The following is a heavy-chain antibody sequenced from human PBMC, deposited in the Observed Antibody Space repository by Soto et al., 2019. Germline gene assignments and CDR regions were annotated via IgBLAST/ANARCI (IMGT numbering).Heavy chain of an antibody. CDR1: GFTFSSFE. V-gene: IGHV3-48*03. D-gene: IGHD6-6*01. J-gene: IGHJ4*02. Sequence: LRLSCVGSGFTFSSFEMNWVGQTPGKGLEWLSYIGRSGETIYYADSVKGRFTISRDNAKSSLFLQMTGLRDEDTGIYYCARDSRGGAARRPTFYYWGRGTLVTVSS. CDR2: IGRSGETI. CDR3: ARDSRGGAARRPTFYY.